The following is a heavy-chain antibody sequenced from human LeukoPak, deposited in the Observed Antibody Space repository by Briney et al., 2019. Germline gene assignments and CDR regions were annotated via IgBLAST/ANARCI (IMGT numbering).Heavy chain of an antibody. J-gene: IGHJ4*02. CDR2: IYYSGST. V-gene: IGHV4-59*12. Sequence: SETLSLTCTVSGGSISSYYWSWIRQPPGKGLEWIGYIYYSGSTNYNPSLKSRVTISVDRSKNQFSLKLSSVTAADTAVYYCARVMLFTGNVDYWGQGTLVTVSS. CDR1: GGSISSYY. D-gene: IGHD2-21*01. CDR3: ARVMLFTGNVDY.